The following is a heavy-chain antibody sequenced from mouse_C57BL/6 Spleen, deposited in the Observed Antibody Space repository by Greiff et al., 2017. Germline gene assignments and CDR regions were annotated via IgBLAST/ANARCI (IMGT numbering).Heavy chain of an antibody. CDR3: ASFSDYGFDY. CDR1: GYTFTSYW. V-gene: IGHV1-64*01. CDR2: IHPNSGST. D-gene: IGHD2-4*01. Sequence: VQLQQPGAELVKPGASVKLSCKASGYTFTSYWMPWVKQRPGQGLEWIGMIHPNSGSTNYNEKFKSKATLTVDKSSSTAYMQLSSLTSEDSAVYYCASFSDYGFDYWGQGTTLTVSS. J-gene: IGHJ2*01.